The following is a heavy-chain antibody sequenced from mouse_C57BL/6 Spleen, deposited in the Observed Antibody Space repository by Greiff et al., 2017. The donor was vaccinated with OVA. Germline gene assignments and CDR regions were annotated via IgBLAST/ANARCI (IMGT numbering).Heavy chain of an antibody. D-gene: IGHD2-2*01. CDR1: GYTFTDYY. Sequence: EVKLVESGPVLVKPGASVKMSCKASGYTFTDYYMNWVKQSHGKSLEWIGVINPYNGGTSYNQKFKGKATLTVDKSSSTAYMELNSLTSEDSAVYYCARRGYDFDYWGQGTTLTVSS. CDR2: INPYNGGT. V-gene: IGHV1-19*01. J-gene: IGHJ2*01. CDR3: ARRGYDFDY.